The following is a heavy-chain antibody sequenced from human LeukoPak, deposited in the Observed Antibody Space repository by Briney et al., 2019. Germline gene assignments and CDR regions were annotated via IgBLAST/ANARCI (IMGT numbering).Heavy chain of an antibody. J-gene: IGHJ3*02. CDR3: AVTGYSSGWGAFDI. Sequence: SETLSLTCTVSGGSISSYYWSWIRQPAGKGLEWIGRIYTSGSTNYNPSLKSRVTMSVDTSKNQFSLRLSSVTAADTAVCYCAVTGYSSGWGAFDIWGQGTMVTVSS. CDR1: GGSISSYY. D-gene: IGHD6-19*01. V-gene: IGHV4-4*07. CDR2: IYTSGST.